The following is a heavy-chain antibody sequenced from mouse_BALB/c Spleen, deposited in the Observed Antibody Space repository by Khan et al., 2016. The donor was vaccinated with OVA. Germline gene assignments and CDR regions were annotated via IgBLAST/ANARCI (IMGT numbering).Heavy chain of an antibody. J-gene: IGHJ3*01. Sequence: EVQLVESGGGLVKPGGSLKLSCAASGFTFSNYAMSWVRQTPEKRLEWVATISTGGSYTYYPDSVKGRFTISSDNAQHTLYLQMSSLRSEDTAMYYWARRYDDDLFAYWGQGTLVTVAA. CDR3: ARRYDDDLFAY. CDR1: GFTFSNYA. D-gene: IGHD2-4*01. V-gene: IGHV5-9-3*01. CDR2: ISTGGSYT.